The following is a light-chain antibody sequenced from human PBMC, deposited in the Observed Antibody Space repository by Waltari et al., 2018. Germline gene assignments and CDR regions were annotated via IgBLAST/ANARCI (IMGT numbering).Light chain of an antibody. V-gene: IGLV2-14*01. Sequence: QSALTQPASVSGSPGQTITLSCTGTSSDIGGHNYVSWYQQHPGKAPKLMIYDVVKRPSGFSNRFSGSKSGNTASLTISGLQAEDDAIYYCSSYASSKFGGGTKLTVL. CDR1: SSDIGGHNY. CDR2: DVV. J-gene: IGLJ2*01. CDR3: SSYASSK.